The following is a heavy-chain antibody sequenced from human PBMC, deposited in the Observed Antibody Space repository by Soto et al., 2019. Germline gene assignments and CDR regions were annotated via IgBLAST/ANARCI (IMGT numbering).Heavy chain of an antibody. CDR2: IYYSGST. CDR1: GGSISSYY. CDR3: ARRAELGIDAFDI. J-gene: IGHJ3*02. D-gene: IGHD7-27*01. V-gene: IGHV4-59*08. Sequence: SETLSLTCTVSGGSISSYYWSWIRQPPGKGLEWIGYIYYSGSTNYNPSLKSRVTISVDTSKNQFSLKLSSVTAADTAVYYCARRAELGIDAFDIWGQGTMVTVSS.